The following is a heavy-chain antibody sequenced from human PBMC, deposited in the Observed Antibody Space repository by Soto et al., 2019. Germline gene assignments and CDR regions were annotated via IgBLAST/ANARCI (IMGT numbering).Heavy chain of an antibody. J-gene: IGHJ4*02. CDR1: GFTFSSYA. Sequence: GGSLRLSCAASGFTFSSYAMSWVRQAPGKGLEWVSAISGSGGSTYYADSVKGRFTISRDNSKNTLYLQMNSLRAEDTAVYYCAKDLITFGGVPTPHPRFSQETDYWGQGTLVTVSS. V-gene: IGHV3-23*01. CDR2: ISGSGGST. CDR3: AKDLITFGGVPTPHPRFSQETDY. D-gene: IGHD3-16*01.